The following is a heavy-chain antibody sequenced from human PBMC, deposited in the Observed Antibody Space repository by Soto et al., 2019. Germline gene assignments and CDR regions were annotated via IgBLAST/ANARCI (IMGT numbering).Heavy chain of an antibody. CDR2: IYYSGST. V-gene: IGHV4-59*01. D-gene: IGHD4-17*01. Sequence: SETLSLTCTVSGGSISSYYWSWIRQPPGKGLEWIGYIYYSGSTNYNPSLKSRVTISVDTSKNQFSLKLSSVTAADTAVYYCARIPLHYGDYYYYGMDVWGQGTTVTVSS. J-gene: IGHJ6*02. CDR1: GGSISSYY. CDR3: ARIPLHYGDYYYYGMDV.